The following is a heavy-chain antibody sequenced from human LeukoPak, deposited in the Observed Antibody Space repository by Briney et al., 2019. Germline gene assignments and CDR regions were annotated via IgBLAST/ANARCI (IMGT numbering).Heavy chain of an antibody. Sequence: QTGGSLRLSCAASGFTFSLYGIHWVRQAPGKGLEWVAFIQNDGSNKYYADSVKGRFTISRDNSKNTLYLQMNSLRPDDTAMYYCAKDRIVLVTATFDYWGQGTLVTVS. CDR2: IQNDGSNK. D-gene: IGHD2-21*02. J-gene: IGHJ4*02. V-gene: IGHV3-30*02. CDR1: GFTFSLYG. CDR3: AKDRIVLVTATFDY.